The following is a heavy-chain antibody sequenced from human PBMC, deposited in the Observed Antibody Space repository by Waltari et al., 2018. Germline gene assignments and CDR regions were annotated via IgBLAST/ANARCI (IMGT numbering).Heavy chain of an antibody. CDR1: GYTFTSSA. J-gene: IGHJ3*02. Sequence: QVQLVQSGAEVKKPGASVKVSCKPSGYTFTSSAINWVRQAHGQGLEWMGWMNPNSGNTGYAQKFKGRVTMTRNTSISTAYMELSSLRSEDTAVYYCARGGSGSSSRLAAFDIWGQGTMVTVSS. CDR2: MNPNSGNT. CDR3: ARGGSGSSSRLAAFDI. V-gene: IGHV1-8*01. D-gene: IGHD3-10*01.